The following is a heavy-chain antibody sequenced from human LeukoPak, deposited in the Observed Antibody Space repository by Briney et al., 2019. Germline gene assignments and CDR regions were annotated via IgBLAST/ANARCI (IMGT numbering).Heavy chain of an antibody. Sequence: SETLSLTCTVSGGSISSSSYYWGWIRQPPGKGLGWIGSIYYSGSTYYNPSLKSRVTISVDTSKNQFSLKLSSVTAADTAVYYCARRTLLLWFGEPRPDWYFDLWGRGTLVTVSS. J-gene: IGHJ2*01. CDR1: GGSISSSSYY. CDR2: IYYSGST. CDR3: ARRTLLLWFGEPRPDWYFDL. V-gene: IGHV4-39*01. D-gene: IGHD3-10*01.